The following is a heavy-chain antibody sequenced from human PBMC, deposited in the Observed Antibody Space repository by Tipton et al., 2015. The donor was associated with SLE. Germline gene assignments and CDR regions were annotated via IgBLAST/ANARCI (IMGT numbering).Heavy chain of an antibody. CDR1: GGSISSGSYY. D-gene: IGHD4-11*01. J-gene: IGHJ4*02. Sequence: LRLSCTVSGGSISSGSYYWGWIRQPPGKGLEWIGSIYYSGSTYYNPSLKSRVTISVDTSKNQFSLKLSSVTAADTAVYYCARDQSNFSFDYWGQGTLVTVSS. CDR2: IYYSGST. CDR3: ARDQSNFSFDY. V-gene: IGHV4-39*07.